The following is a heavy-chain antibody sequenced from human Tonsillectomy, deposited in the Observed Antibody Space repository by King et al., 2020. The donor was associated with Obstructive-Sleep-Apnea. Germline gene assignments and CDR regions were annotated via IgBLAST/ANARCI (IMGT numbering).Heavy chain of an antibody. J-gene: IGHJ4*02. V-gene: IGHV4-59*08. CDR1: GGSISNYY. Sequence: QLQESGPGLVKPSETLSLTCTVSGGSISNYYWSWIRQPPGKGLEWIGYIYYSGSTNSNPSLKSRVTISVDTSKSQFSLKLSSVTAADTAVYYCARHDPGMVTFDYWGQGTLVTVSS. CDR3: ARHDPGMVTFDY. CDR2: IYYSGST. D-gene: IGHD3-10*01.